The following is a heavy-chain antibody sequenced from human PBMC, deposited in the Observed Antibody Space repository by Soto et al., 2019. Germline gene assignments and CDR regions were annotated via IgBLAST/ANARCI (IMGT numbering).Heavy chain of an antibody. CDR2: INSDGKET. D-gene: IGHD3-10*01. Sequence: GGSLSLSCAASGFTFSSYWMHWIRNAPGQGPVWVARINSDGKETKYADSVKGRFTISRDNAKNTLNLQITSLRAEDTAVYYCARDFMARGRDSNCFDPWGQGTVVTVSS. CDR3: ARDFMARGRDSNCFDP. CDR1: GFTFSSYW. J-gene: IGHJ5*02. V-gene: IGHV3-74*03.